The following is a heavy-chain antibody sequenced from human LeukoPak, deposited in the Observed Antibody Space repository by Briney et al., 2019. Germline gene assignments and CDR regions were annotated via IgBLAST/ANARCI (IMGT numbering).Heavy chain of an antibody. CDR3: ARDPDYEILNGPSDGFDI. CDR1: GFTFSS. CDR2: ITTTSTYT. D-gene: IGHD3-9*01. J-gene: IGHJ3*02. Sequence: GGSLRLSCAASGFTFSSMNWVRQAPGKGLEWVSSITTTSTYTFYADSVKGRFTISRDNAKNSLFLQMNSLRAEDTAVYYCARDPDYEILNGPSDGFDIWGQGTMVTVSS. V-gene: IGHV3-21*01.